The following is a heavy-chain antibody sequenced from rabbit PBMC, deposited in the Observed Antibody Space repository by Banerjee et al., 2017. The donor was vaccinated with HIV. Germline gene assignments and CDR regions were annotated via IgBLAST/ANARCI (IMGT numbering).Heavy chain of an antibody. CDR1: GFDFSSNA. Sequence: QEQLVESGGGLVQPEGSLTLTCKASGFDFSSNAMCWVRQAPGKGLEWIGCIYTATGGTYYASWAKGRFTISKSSSTTVTLQMTSLTAADTATYFCARHRYAGSGVYFNLWGPGTLVTVS. V-gene: IGHV1S45*01. D-gene: IGHD4-2*01. CDR2: IYTATGGT. J-gene: IGHJ4*01. CDR3: ARHRYAGSGVYFNL.